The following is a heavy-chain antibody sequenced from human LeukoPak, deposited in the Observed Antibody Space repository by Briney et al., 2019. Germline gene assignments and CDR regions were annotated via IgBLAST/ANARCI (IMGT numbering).Heavy chain of an antibody. CDR2: INAGNGNT. CDR3: ARDQLYPNYDSWGGYQGSYYFDY. D-gene: IGHD3-3*01. CDR1: GYTFTSYA. V-gene: IGHV1-3*01. J-gene: IGHJ4*02. Sequence: ASVKVSCKASGYTFTSYAMHWVRQAPGQRLEWMGWINAGNGNTIYSQKFQGRVTITRDTSASTAYMELSSLRSEDTAVYYCARDQLYPNYDSWGGYQGSYYFDYWGQGTLVTVSS.